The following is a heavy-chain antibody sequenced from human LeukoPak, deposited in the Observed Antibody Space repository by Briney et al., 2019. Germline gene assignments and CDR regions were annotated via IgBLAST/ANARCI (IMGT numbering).Heavy chain of an antibody. CDR2: IGVGGTT. V-gene: IGHV3-23*01. CDR1: GFTFSNYG. CDR3: ARDPNGDYIGAFDM. D-gene: IGHD4-17*01. Sequence: GGSLRLSCAASGFTFSNYGMNWVRQAPGKGLEWVSGIGVGGTTYYADSVKGRFTISRDTSKSTLYLQMNSLRAEDTAVYYCARDPNGDYIGAFDMWGPGTMVTVSS. J-gene: IGHJ3*02.